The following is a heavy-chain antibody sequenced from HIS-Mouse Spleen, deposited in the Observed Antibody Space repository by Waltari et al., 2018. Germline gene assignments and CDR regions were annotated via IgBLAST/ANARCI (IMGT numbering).Heavy chain of an antibody. CDR3: ARGHDYSNYFDY. V-gene: IGHV1-8*01. J-gene: IGHJ4*02. CDR1: GYTFTSYD. D-gene: IGHD4-4*01. CDR2: MNPVSGNT. Sequence: QVQLVQSGAEVKKPGASVKVSCKASGYTFTSYDIHWVRQATGQGLEWMGWMNPVSGNTGYAQKCHGRGTMTRNTSRSTAYRGLSSLGSEETAVYYCARGHDYSNYFDYWGQGTLVTVSS.